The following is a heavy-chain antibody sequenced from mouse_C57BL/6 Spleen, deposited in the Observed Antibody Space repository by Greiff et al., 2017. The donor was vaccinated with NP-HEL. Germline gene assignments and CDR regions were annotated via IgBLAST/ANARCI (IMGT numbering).Heavy chain of an antibody. CDR1: GFNIKDDY. Sequence: EVQLKESGAELVRPGASVKLSCTASGFNIKDDYMHWVKQRPEQGLEWIGWIDPENGDTEYASKFKGKATITADTSSNTAYLQLRSLTSEDTAVYYWTTGDYYGSSPYYFDYWGQGTTLTVSS. V-gene: IGHV14-4*01. J-gene: IGHJ2*01. D-gene: IGHD1-1*01. CDR3: TTGDYYGSSPYYFDY. CDR2: IDPENGDT.